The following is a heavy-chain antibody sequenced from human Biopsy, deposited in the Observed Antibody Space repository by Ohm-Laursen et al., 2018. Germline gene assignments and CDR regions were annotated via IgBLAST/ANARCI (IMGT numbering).Heavy chain of an antibody. CDR1: GYSFSSYY. CDR3: GRNTGWYGDLYYFDY. V-gene: IGHV1-46*01. J-gene: IGHJ4*02. Sequence: ASVKGSFKASGYSFSSYYMHWVRQAPGQGLEWMGRIYPSGSTTSYPQIFQGRVTMTRDTSKSTVYIELSSLRSADTAVYFCGRNTGWYGDLYYFDYWGQGTLVTVSS. CDR2: IYPSGSTT. D-gene: IGHD6-19*01.